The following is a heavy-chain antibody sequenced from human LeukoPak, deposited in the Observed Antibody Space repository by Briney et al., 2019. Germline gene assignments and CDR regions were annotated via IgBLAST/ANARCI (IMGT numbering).Heavy chain of an antibody. V-gene: IGHV1-24*01. D-gene: IGHD1-26*01. J-gene: IGHJ1*01. Sequence: ASVKVSCKVSGNTLTELSMHWVRQAPGKGLEWMGGFDPEDGETIYAQKFQGRVTMTEDTSTDTAYMELSSLRSEDTAVYYCATVRVGATGAEYFQHWGQGTLVTVSS. CDR3: ATVRVGATGAEYFQH. CDR2: FDPEDGET. CDR1: GNTLTELS.